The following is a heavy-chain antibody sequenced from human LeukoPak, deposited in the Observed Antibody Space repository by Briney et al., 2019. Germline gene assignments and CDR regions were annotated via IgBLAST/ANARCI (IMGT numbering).Heavy chain of an antibody. D-gene: IGHD3-22*01. V-gene: IGHV4-34*01. Sequence: SETLSLTCAVYGGSFSGYYWNWIRQPPGKGLEWIGEINDSGSTNYNPSLKSRVTISVDTSKNQFSLKLSSVTASDTAVYYCAMYYYDSSGYYYGESYFDYWGQGTLVTVSS. CDR1: GGSFSGYY. CDR2: INDSGST. CDR3: AMYYYDSSGYYYGESYFDY. J-gene: IGHJ4*02.